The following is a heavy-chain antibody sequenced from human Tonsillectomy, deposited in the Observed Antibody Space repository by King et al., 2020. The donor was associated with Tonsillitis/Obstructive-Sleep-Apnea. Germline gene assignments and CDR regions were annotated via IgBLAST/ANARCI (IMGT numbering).Heavy chain of an antibody. Sequence: QLVQSGAEVKKPGASVKVSCKASGYTFTSYYMHWVRQAPGQGLEWMGIINPSGGSTSYAQNFQGRVTMTRDTSTSTVYMELSSLRSEDTAVYYCASAGYCSGGSCYSVHDYHYYMDVWGKGTAVTVSS. D-gene: IGHD2-15*01. J-gene: IGHJ6*03. CDR2: INPSGGST. CDR1: GYTFTSYY. V-gene: IGHV1-46*01. CDR3: ASAGYCSGGSCYSVHDYHYYMDV.